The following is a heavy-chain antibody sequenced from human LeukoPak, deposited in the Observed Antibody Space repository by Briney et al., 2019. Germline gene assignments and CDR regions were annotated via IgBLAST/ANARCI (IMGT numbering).Heavy chain of an antibody. J-gene: IGHJ4*02. CDR1: GGSFSGYY. CDR3: ARHPLIAAAGISFDY. V-gene: IGHV4-34*01. CDR2: INHSGST. D-gene: IGHD6-13*01. Sequence: SETLSLTCAVYGGSFSGYYWSWIRQPPGKGLEWIGEINHSGSTNYNPSLKSRVTISVDTSKNQFSLKLSSVTAADTAVYYCARHPLIAAAGISFDYWGQGTLVTVSS.